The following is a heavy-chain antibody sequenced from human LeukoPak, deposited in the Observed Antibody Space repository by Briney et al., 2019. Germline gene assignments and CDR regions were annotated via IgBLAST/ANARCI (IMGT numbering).Heavy chain of an antibody. CDR1: GYTFTGYY. J-gene: IGHJ4*02. CDR3: ARGETGFGDFDY. CDR2: INPNSGGT. D-gene: IGHD3-10*01. Sequence: ASVKVSCKASGYTFTGYYMHWVRQAPGQGLEWMGWINPNSGGTNYAQKFQGWVTMTRDTFISTAYMELSRLRSDDTAVYYCARGETGFGDFDYWGQGTLVTVSS. V-gene: IGHV1-2*04.